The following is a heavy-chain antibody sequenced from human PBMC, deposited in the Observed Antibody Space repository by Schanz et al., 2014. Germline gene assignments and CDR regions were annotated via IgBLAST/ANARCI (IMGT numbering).Heavy chain of an antibody. CDR2: ISYHGSER. CDR1: GFSFSDYG. CDR3: AKSYDTSGYSGFDY. D-gene: IGHD3-22*01. Sequence: QVHLVESGGGVVQPGRSLRLSCAASGFSFSDYGMHWVRQAPGRGLEWVAVISYHGSERYYADSVKGRFTISRDNSKNTLYLQMNSLRTEDTAVYFCAKSYDTSGYSGFDYWGQGTLVTVSS. J-gene: IGHJ4*02. V-gene: IGHV3-30*18.